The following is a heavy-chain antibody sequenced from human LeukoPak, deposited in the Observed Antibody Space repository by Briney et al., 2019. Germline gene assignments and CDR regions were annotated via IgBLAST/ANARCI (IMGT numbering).Heavy chain of an antibody. D-gene: IGHD4-17*01. J-gene: IGHJ4*02. CDR1: GFTFGKYW. V-gene: IGHV3-7*03. Sequence: GGSLRLSCVASGFTFGKYWMSWVRQAPGKGLEWVANIKLDGSEKNYVDSVKGRFTISRDNTKNSLYLQMNSLRAEDTAVFYCARDTDTVTTILDYWGQGTLVTVSS. CDR2: IKLDGSEK. CDR3: ARDTDTVTTILDY.